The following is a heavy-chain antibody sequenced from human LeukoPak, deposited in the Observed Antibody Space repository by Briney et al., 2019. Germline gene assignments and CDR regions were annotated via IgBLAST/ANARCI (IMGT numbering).Heavy chain of an antibody. J-gene: IGHJ4*02. D-gene: IGHD6-19*01. CDR2: VGHSGSA. V-gene: IGHV4-34*01. CDR3: ARLVSSGWYRLFDY. CDR1: GGSFSAFF. Sequence: SETLSLTCAVSGGSFSAFFWRWIRQPPGKGLEWIGDVGHSGSADYNPSLKSRVTVSVDTSKNQFSLKLSSVTAADTAVYYCARLVSSGWYRLFDYWGQGTLVTVSS.